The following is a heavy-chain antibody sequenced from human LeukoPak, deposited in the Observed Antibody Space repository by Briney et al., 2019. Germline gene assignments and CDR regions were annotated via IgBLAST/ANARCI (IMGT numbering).Heavy chain of an antibody. CDR1: GFTFSSYA. Sequence: GSLRLSCAASGFTFSSYAMHWVRQAPGKGLEWVAVISYDGSNKYYADSVKGRFTISRDNSKNTLYLQMNSLGAEDTAVYYCARACSSTSCYGSLDYWGQGTLVTVSS. CDR3: ARACSSTSCYGSLDY. CDR2: ISYDGSNK. D-gene: IGHD2-2*01. V-gene: IGHV3-30*04. J-gene: IGHJ4*02.